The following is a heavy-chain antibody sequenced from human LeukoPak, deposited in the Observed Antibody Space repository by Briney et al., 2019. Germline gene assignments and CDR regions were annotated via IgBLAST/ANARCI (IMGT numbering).Heavy chain of an antibody. CDR2: IYHSGST. V-gene: IGHV4-38-2*02. CDR1: GYSISSGYY. Sequence: SETLSLTCTVSGYSISSGYYWGWIRQPPGKGLEWIGSIYHSGSTYYNPSLKSRVTISVDTSKNQFSLKLSSVTAADTAVYYCAREGGYSSGWSTGAFDIWGQGTMVTVSS. J-gene: IGHJ3*02. CDR3: AREGGYSSGWSTGAFDI. D-gene: IGHD6-19*01.